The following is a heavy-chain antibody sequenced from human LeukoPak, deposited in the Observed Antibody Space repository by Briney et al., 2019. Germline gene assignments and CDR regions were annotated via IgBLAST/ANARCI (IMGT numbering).Heavy chain of an antibody. J-gene: IGHJ4*02. D-gene: IGHD5-18*01. CDR2: INHSGST. CDR3: ARYERYSYGYLDY. V-gene: IGHV4-34*09. CDR1: GGSFSGYY. Sequence: SETLSLTCAVYGGSFSGYYWSWIRQPPGKGLEWIGEINHSGSTNYNPSLKSRVTISVDTSKNQFSLKLSSVTAADTAVYYCARYERYSYGYLDYWGQGTLVTVSS.